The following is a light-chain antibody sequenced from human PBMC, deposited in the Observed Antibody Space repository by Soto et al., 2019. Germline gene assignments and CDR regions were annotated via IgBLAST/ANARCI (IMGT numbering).Light chain of an antibody. CDR3: QQGLNPNT. CDR2: AAS. Sequence: EIVLTQSPGTLSLSPGERATLSCRASQSVSGSDLVWHQHKPGQPPRLLIYAASRRATGIPERFSRNGSGTDITTTISRMEPEDAAVYYCQQGLNPNTFGQGTKVDIK. V-gene: IGKV3-20*01. J-gene: IGKJ1*01. CDR1: QSVSGSD.